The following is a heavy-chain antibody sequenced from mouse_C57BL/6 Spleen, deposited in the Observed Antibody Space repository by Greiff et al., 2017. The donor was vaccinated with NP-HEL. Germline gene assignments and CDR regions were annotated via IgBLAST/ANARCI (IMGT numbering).Heavy chain of an antibody. Sequence: EVKLMESGPGLVKPSQSLSLTCSVTGYSITSGYYWNWIRQFPGNKLEWMGYISYDGSNNYNPSLKNRISITRDTSKNQFFLKLNSVTTEDTATYYCARDGGLYYDYDGPFAYWGQGTLVTVSA. J-gene: IGHJ3*01. CDR3: ARDGGLYYDYDGPFAY. CDR1: GYSITSGYY. D-gene: IGHD2-4*01. V-gene: IGHV3-6*01. CDR2: ISYDGSN.